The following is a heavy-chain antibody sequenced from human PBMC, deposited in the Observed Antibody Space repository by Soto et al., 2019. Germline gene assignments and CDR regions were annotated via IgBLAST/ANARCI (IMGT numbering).Heavy chain of an antibody. D-gene: IGHD6-19*01. Sequence: QVQLVESGGGVVQPGRSLRLSCAASGFIFSSYGMHWVRQAPGKGLEWVAVISYDGSNKYYADSVKGRFTISRDNSKNTLYLQMNSLRAEDTAVYYCAKEFQFVADSNSAAFDIWGQGTMVTVSS. CDR2: ISYDGSNK. CDR1: GFIFSSYG. J-gene: IGHJ3*02. V-gene: IGHV3-30*18. CDR3: AKEFQFVADSNSAAFDI.